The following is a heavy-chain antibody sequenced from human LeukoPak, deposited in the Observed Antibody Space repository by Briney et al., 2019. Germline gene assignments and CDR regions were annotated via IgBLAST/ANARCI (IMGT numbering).Heavy chain of an antibody. CDR3: ARSDLNIDY. CDR2: MNPNSGNT. D-gene: IGHD2/OR15-2a*01. CDR1: GGTFSSYA. V-gene: IGHV1-8*02. J-gene: IGHJ4*02. Sequence: ASVKVSCKASGGTFSSYAISWVRQAPGQGLEWMGWMNPNSGNTGYAQKFQGRVTMTRNTSISTAYMELSSLRSEDTAVYYCARSDLNIDYWGQGTLVTVSS.